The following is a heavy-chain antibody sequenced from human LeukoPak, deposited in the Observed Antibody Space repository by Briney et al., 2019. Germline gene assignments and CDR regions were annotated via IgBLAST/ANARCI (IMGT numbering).Heavy chain of an antibody. V-gene: IGHV3-23*01. CDR1: GFTFSSYA. CDR3: AKAGAYGNGGFPLGY. D-gene: IGHD4-23*01. J-gene: IGHJ4*02. CDR2: ISCSGGST. Sequence: PGGSLRLSCAASGFTFSSYAMSWARQAPGKGLEWVSAISCSGGSTYYADSVKGRFTISRDNSKNTLYLQMNSLRAEDTAVYYCAKAGAYGNGGFPLGYWGQGTLVTVSS.